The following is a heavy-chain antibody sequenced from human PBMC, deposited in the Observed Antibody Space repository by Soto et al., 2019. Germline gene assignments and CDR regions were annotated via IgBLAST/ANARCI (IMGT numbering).Heavy chain of an antibody. CDR3: EAWSSYYTIDV. CDR1: GGSISSYS. Sequence: SETLSLTCTVSGGSISSYSWSWIRQPAGKGQECIGRMFTSGITNYNPSLKSRVTMSLDTSKKQFTLKLTSVTAADTAVYYCEAWSSYYTIDVWGQGTTVTVSS. D-gene: IGHD3-3*01. V-gene: IGHV4-4*07. CDR2: MFTSGIT. J-gene: IGHJ6*02.